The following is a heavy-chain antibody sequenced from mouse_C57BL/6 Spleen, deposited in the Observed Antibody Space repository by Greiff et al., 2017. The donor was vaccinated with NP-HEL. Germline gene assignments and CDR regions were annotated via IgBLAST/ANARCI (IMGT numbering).Heavy chain of an antibody. V-gene: IGHV1-15*01. CDR3: TRYHYGFDY. J-gene: IGHJ2*01. CDR2: IDPETGGT. Sequence: QVHVKQSGAELVRPGASVTLSCKASGYTFTDYEMHWVKQTPVHGLEWIGAIDPETGGTAYNQKFKGKAILTADKSSSTAYMELRSLTSEDSAVYYCTRYHYGFDYWGQGTTLTVSS. D-gene: IGHD1-1*01. CDR1: GYTFTDYE.